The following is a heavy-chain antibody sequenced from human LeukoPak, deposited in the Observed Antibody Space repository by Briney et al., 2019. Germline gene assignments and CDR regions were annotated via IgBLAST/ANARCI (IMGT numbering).Heavy chain of an antibody. D-gene: IGHD2-15*01. V-gene: IGHV1-46*01. CDR1: GYTFTKYY. J-gene: IGHJ4*02. CDR3: AREGAVVVPVPGPGGLFWSDHTLPYFHF. CDR2: INPSDGAT. Sequence: ASVKVSCKASGYTFTKYYIHWVRQAPGQGLEWMGMINPSDGATTYAQTFQGRVTMTRDMSTTPVHMDLRSLRPEDTAVYYCAREGAVVVPVPGPGGLFWSDHTLPYFHFWGQGTLVTVSS.